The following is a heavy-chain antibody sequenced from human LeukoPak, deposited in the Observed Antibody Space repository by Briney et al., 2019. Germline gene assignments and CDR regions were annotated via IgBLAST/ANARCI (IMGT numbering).Heavy chain of an antibody. J-gene: IGHJ5*02. CDR3: ARSIPGIAAAVTRWFDP. D-gene: IGHD6-13*01. V-gene: IGHV4-59*08. Sequence: SETLSLTCTVSGGSISSYYWSWIRQPPGKGLEWIGYLYYSGSTNYHPSLKSRVTISVDTSKNQFSLKLSSVTAADTAVYYCARSIPGIAAAVTRWFDPWGQGALVTVSS. CDR2: LYYSGST. CDR1: GGSISSYY.